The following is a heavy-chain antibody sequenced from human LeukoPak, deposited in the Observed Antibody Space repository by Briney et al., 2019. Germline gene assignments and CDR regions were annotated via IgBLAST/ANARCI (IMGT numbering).Heavy chain of an antibody. J-gene: IGHJ4*02. V-gene: IGHV3-33*01. CDR1: GFTFSSYG. Sequence: GGSLGLSCAASGFTFSSYGMHWVRQAPGKGLEWVAVTWFDGSNKYYADSVKGRFTISRDNSKNTLYLQMNSLRAEDTAVYYCARDRDWGCSYCSYWGQGTLVTVSS. D-gene: IGHD7-27*01. CDR2: TWFDGSNK. CDR3: ARDRDWGCSYCSY.